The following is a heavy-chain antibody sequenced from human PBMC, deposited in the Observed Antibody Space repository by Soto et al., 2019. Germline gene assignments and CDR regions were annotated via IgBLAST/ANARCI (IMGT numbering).Heavy chain of an antibody. D-gene: IGHD1-26*01. CDR2: INGRGNYI. Sequence: EVQLVESGGGLVAPGGCLRLSCVASGFSFSTYNMNWVRQAPGKGLEWVSSINGRGNYIYYADSVEGRFTISRDNAKNSLFLQMNSLRDDDTAVYYCAREDGIVGDTSAFDYWGQGTLVTVSS. V-gene: IGHV3-21*01. CDR3: AREDGIVGDTSAFDY. J-gene: IGHJ4*02. CDR1: GFSFSTYN.